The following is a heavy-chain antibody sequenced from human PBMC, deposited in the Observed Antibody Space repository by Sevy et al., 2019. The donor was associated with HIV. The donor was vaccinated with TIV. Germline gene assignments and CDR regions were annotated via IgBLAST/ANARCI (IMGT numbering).Heavy chain of an antibody. CDR2: FFFTGST. J-gene: IGHJ4*02. V-gene: IGHV4-39*01. CDR3: ARQGGLVDRAFDY. CDR1: GVSISSSSYD. D-gene: IGHD3-10*01. Sequence: TLSLTCTVSGVSISSSSYDWGWIRQPPGKGLEWIASFFFTGSTYYNPSLKSRVTITVDTSNNQFSLKLNSGTAADTALYYCARQGGLVDRAFDYWGQGTLVTVSS.